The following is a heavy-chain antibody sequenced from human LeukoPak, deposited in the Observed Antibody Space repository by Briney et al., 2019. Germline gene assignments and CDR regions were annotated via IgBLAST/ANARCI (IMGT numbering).Heavy chain of an antibody. CDR1: GFTFDDYG. CDR3: ARVLYDFWSGSLYYYYYMDV. D-gene: IGHD3-3*01. J-gene: IGHJ6*03. CDR2: INWNGGST. Sequence: GGSLRLSCAASGFTFDDYGMSWVRQAPGKGLEWVSGINWNGGSTGYADSVKGRFTISRDNAKNSLYLQMNSLRAEDTALYYCARVLYDFWSGSLYYYYYMDVWGKGTTVTVSS. V-gene: IGHV3-20*04.